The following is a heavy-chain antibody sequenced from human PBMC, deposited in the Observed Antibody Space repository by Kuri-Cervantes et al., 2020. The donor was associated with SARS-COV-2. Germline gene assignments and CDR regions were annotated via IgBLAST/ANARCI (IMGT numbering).Heavy chain of an antibody. CDR3: ARDQGAHIAVAVVFDY. CDR2: ISYDGSNK. J-gene: IGHJ4*02. D-gene: IGHD6-19*01. CDR1: GFTFSSYA. Sequence: GEFLKISCAASGFTFSSYAMHWVRQAPGKGLEWVAVISYDGSNKYYADSVKGRFTISRDNSKNTLYLQMNSLRAEDTAVYYCARDQGAHIAVAVVFDYWGQGTLVTVSS. V-gene: IGHV3-30-3*01.